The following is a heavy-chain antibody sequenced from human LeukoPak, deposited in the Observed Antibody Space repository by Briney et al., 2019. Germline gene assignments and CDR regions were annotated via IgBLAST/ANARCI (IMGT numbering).Heavy chain of an antibody. CDR2: ISGSGGST. J-gene: IGHJ3*02. CDR1: GFTFSSYE. V-gene: IGHV3-23*01. D-gene: IGHD3-10*01. CDR3: AKIFRGVILLYAFDI. Sequence: AGGSLRLSCAASGFTFSSYEMNWVRQAPGKGLEWVSAISGSGGSTYYADSVKGRFTISRDNSKNTLYLQMNSLRAEDTAVYYCAKIFRGVILLYAFDIWGQGTMVTVSS.